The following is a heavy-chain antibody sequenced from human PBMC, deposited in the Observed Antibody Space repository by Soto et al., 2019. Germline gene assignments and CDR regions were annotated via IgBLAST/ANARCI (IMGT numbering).Heavy chain of an antibody. CDR2: IIPIFGTA. D-gene: IGHD3-22*01. V-gene: IGHV1-69*13. CDR3: AREGHYYDSSGYYYAHQRHFDD. Sequence: SVKVSCKASGGTFSSYAISWVRQAPGQGLEWMGGIIPIFGTANYAQKFQGRVTITADESTSTAYMELSSLRSEDTAVYYCAREGHYYDSSGYYYAHQRHFDDSGQGTLVTVSS. J-gene: IGHJ4*02. CDR1: GGTFSSYA.